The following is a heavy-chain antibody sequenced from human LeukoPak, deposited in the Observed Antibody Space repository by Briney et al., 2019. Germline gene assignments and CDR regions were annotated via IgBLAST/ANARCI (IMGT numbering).Heavy chain of an antibody. CDR3: AIHVVVVPKYYCYN. J-gene: IGHJ4*02. V-gene: IGHV4-39*01. CDR1: GGSISGRSYY. Sequence: SETLSLTSTVYGGSISGRSYYWGRLRQPPGKGRGWSGRIYYCEISYYNPSLKSRVTVSVDTSKNHFPLKLSSVSAACTPAYHWAIHVVVVPKYYCYNCGQGTLFSVSS. CDR2: IYYCEIS. D-gene: IGHD2-2*01.